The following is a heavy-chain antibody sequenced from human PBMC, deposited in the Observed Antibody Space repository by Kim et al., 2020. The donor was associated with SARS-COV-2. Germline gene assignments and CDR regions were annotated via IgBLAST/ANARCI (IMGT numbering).Heavy chain of an antibody. D-gene: IGHD3-16*01. CDR3: ATGGPGSYVYGMAV. Sequence: ASVKVSCKLSEGALRKFAIHWVRKSPGKGLEWLGGYDPEEGEMAYVESLQGRLSMSEDTSTDTAYMELTSLGYDDTAIYYCATGGPGSYVYGMAVWGQGTTVTVSS. CDR2: YDPEEGEM. V-gene: IGHV1-24*01. CDR1: EGALRKFA. J-gene: IGHJ6*02.